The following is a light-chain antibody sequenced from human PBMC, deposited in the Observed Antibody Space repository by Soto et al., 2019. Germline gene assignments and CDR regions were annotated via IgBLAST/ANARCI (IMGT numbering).Light chain of an antibody. Sequence: EIVLSQSPGTLSLSPGEGASLSCRASQSVSSNFAWYQQKPGQAPRLLIYGASTRATGIPARFSGSGSGTEFTLTISSLQSEDFAVYYCQQYKNWPPLPFGPGTKVDN. J-gene: IGKJ3*01. CDR1: QSVSSN. CDR2: GAS. V-gene: IGKV3-15*01. CDR3: QQYKNWPPLP.